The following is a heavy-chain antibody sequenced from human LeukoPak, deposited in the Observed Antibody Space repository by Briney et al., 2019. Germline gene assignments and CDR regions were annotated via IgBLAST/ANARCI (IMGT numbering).Heavy chain of an antibody. V-gene: IGHV4-31*03. D-gene: IGHD2-15*01. J-gene: IGHJ4*02. CDR2: IYNSGNT. CDR1: GGSISSGGYY. Sequence: SETLSLTCTVSGGSISSGGYYWSWIRQHPGKGLEWIGYIYNSGNTYYNPSLKSRVTISVDTSKNQFSLKLSSVTAADTAVYYCARVPYCSGGSCCPADYWGQGTLVTVPS. CDR3: ARVPYCSGGSCCPADY.